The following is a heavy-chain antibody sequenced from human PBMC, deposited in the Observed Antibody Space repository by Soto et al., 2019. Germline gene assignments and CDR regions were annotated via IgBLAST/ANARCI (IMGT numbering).Heavy chain of an antibody. D-gene: IGHD1-7*01. J-gene: IGHJ4*02. CDR2: ISYDGSNK. CDR3: AKDQELYYFHY. CDR1: GFTFSSYG. V-gene: IGHV3-30*18. Sequence: QVQLVESGEGVVQPGRSLRLSCAASGFTFSSYGMHWVSQAPGKGLEWVAVISYDGSNKYYADSVKGRFTISRDNSKNTLYLQMNSLRAEDTAVYYCAKDQELYYFHYWGQGTLVTVSS.